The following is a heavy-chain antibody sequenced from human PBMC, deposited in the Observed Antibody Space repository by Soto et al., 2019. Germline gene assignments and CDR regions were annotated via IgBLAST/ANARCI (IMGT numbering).Heavy chain of an antibody. CDR2: MFYFGST. Sequence: PSETLSLTCTVFGGSFSSSSHYWGWIRQPPGKGLEWLGTMFYFGSTNYNTSLESRVTISVDPSKNQFSLKLSSVTAADTAVYYCARHHFYCTGGSCYLQAPHYYGLDVWGQGTTVSVS. V-gene: IGHV4-39*01. CDR1: GGSFSSSSHY. CDR3: ARHHFYCTGGSCYLQAPHYYGLDV. D-gene: IGHD2-15*01. J-gene: IGHJ6*02.